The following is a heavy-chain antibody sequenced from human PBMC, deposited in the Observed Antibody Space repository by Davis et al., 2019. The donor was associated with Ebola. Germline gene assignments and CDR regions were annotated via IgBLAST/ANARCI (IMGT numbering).Heavy chain of an antibody. CDR2: INPSAGYT. J-gene: IGHJ6*02. V-gene: IGHV1-46*01. Sequence: ASVKVSCKASGYTFTGYYIHWVRQAPGQGLEWMGVINPSAGYTNYAQKFQGRVTITREPSTSTVYMEVRRLSSEDTAVYYCARDGPDYYGLDVWGQGTAVTVSS. CDR1: GYTFTGYY. CDR3: ARDGPDYYGLDV.